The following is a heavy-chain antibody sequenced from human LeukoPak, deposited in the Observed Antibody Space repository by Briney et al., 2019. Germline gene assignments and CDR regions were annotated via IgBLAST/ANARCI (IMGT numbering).Heavy chain of an antibody. V-gene: IGHV1-69*05. Sequence: ASVKVSCKASGGTFSSYAISWVRQAPGQGLEWMGGIIPIFGTANYAQKFQGRVTITTDESTSQAYMELSSLRSEDTAVYYCARPGRYSSSWYIWAFDIWGQGTMVTVSS. J-gene: IGHJ3*02. CDR1: GGTFSSYA. CDR2: IIPIFGTA. CDR3: ARPGRYSSSWYIWAFDI. D-gene: IGHD6-13*01.